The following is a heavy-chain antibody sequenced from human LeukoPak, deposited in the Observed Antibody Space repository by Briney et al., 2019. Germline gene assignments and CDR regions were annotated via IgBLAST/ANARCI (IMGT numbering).Heavy chain of an antibody. D-gene: IGHD6-19*01. V-gene: IGHV3-74*01. CDR3: ATKQWLAPPPDS. Sequence: GGSLRLSCAASGFTFSKDWMLWVRQAPGKGLESVSRINTDGTVTTYADSVKGRFTVSRDSADNTMFLQMNSVRDEDTAVYYCATKQWLAPPPDSWGQGTPVTVSS. J-gene: IGHJ4*02. CDR1: GFTFSKDW. CDR2: INTDGTVT.